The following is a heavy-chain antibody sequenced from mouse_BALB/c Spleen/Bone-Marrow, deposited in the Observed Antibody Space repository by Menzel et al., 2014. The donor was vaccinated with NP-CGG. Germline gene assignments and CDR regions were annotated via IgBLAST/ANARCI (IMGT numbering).Heavy chain of an antibody. Sequence: VQLKQSGPELGKPGASMKISCKTSGYSFTGYTMNWVKQSHGKNLEWIGLINPYNGGTSYNQKFKGKATLTVDKSSSTAYMELFSLTSEDSAVYYCASYYGSSWYFDVWGAGTTVTVSS. D-gene: IGHD1-1*01. CDR1: GYSFTGYT. V-gene: IGHV1-31*01. CDR2: INPYNGGT. CDR3: ASYYGSSWYFDV. J-gene: IGHJ1*01.